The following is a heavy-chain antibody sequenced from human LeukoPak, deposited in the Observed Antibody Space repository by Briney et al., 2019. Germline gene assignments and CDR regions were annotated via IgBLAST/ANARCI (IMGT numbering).Heavy chain of an antibody. V-gene: IGHV1-2*02. CDR2: INPNSGGT. Sequence: ASVKVSCKASGYTFTGYYIHWVRLAPGQGLEWMGWINPNSGGTNYAQKFQGRVTMTRDTSISTAYMELSRLRSEDTAVYYCARGRYLGYSYGYRYYYYYMDVWGKGTTVTVSS. D-gene: IGHD5-18*01. CDR3: ARGRYLGYSYGYRYYYYYMDV. J-gene: IGHJ6*03. CDR1: GYTFTGYY.